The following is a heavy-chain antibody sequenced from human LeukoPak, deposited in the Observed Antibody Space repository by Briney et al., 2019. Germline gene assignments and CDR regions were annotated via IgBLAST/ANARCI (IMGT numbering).Heavy chain of an antibody. V-gene: IGHV1-8*01. CDR3: ARGPVRGGYDYFDY. J-gene: IGHJ4*02. D-gene: IGHD5-12*01. CDR2: MNPNSGNT. CDR1: GSTFTSYD. Sequence: ASVKVSCKASGSTFTSYDIKWVRQATGHGLEWLGWMNPNSGNTGYAQKFQGRVNMPRNTSISTAYMELSSLRSEDTAVYYCARGPVRGGYDYFDYWGQRALVSVSS.